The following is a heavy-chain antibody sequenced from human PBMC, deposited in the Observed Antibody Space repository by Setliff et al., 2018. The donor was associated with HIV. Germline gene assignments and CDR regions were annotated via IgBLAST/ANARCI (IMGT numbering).Heavy chain of an antibody. CDR3: ARGREVMTTAPYWYFDL. CDR2: MNPNSGNT. CDR1: GYTFTSYD. D-gene: IGHD3-10*01. V-gene: IGHV1-8*02. Sequence: GASVKVSCKASGYTFTSYDINWVRQAAGQGLEWMGWMNPNSGNTGSAQKFQGRVTMTTHTSTTTAHMELRSLRSDDTAVYYCARGREVMTTAPYWYFDLWGRGTLVTVSS. J-gene: IGHJ2*01.